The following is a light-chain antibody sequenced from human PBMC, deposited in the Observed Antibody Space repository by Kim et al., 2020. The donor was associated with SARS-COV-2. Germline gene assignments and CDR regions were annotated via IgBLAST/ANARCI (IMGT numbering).Light chain of an antibody. V-gene: IGLV3-25*03. CDR3: QSADSSDTYWV. Sequence: PGQTARITCSGDALPEKQTYWYQQKSGQAPLLLIYEDTERPSGIPERFSGSTSGTTVTLTISGVQAEDEADYYCQSADSSDTYWVFGGGTQLTVL. CDR1: ALPEKQ. J-gene: IGLJ3*02. CDR2: EDT.